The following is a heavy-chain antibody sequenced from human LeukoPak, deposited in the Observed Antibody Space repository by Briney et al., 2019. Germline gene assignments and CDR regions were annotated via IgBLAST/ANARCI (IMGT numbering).Heavy chain of an antibody. CDR3: AKDGRAVVPAAIVYFDY. V-gene: IGHV3-23*01. CDR1: GFTFSSYA. J-gene: IGHJ4*02. CDR2: ISGSGGVT. Sequence: GGSLRLSCAASGFTFSSYALTWVRQAPGKGLEWVSAISGSGGVTYYADSVKGRFTISRDNSKNTLNLQMNSLRVEDTAVYYCAKDGRAVVPAAIVYFDYWGQGTLVTVSS. D-gene: IGHD2-2*01.